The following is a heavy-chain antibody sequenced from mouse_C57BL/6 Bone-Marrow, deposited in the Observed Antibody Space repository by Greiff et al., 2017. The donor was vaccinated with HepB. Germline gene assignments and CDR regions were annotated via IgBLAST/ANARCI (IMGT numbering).Heavy chain of an antibody. V-gene: IGHV3-3*01. Sequence: EVQLQQSGPSLVRPSQTLSLTCTVTGFSINSDCYWIWIRQFPGNKLEYIGYTFYSGITYYNPSLESRTYITRDTSKNQFSLKLSSVTTEDTATYYCARDGGSSYEGWYFDVWGTGTTVTVSS. D-gene: IGHD1-1*01. CDR1: GFSINSDCY. CDR3: ARDGGSSYEGWYFDV. J-gene: IGHJ1*03. CDR2: TFYSGIT.